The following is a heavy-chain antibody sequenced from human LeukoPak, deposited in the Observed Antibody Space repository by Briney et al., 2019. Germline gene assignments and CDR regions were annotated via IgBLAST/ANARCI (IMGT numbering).Heavy chain of an antibody. D-gene: IGHD1-1*01. CDR1: GFTFITNW. CDR3: ARGGTYPLEY. Sequence: PGGSLRLSCAASGFTFITNWMHWVRHAPGKGLVWVARVNSDGSSTIYADSVKGRFTISRDNAKNTLYLQMNSLRAEDTAVYYCARGGTYPLEYWGQGTLVTVSS. CDR2: VNSDGSST. J-gene: IGHJ4*02. V-gene: IGHV3-74*01.